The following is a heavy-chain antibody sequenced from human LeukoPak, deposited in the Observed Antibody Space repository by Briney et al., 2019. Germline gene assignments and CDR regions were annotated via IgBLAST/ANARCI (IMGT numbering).Heavy chain of an antibody. CDR1: GFTFSSYW. V-gene: IGHV3-74*01. CDR3: ARVSGYSYGWGIYFDY. CDR2: INSDGSST. J-gene: IGHJ4*02. D-gene: IGHD5-18*01. Sequence: GGSLRPSCAASGFTFSSYWMHWVRQAPGKGLVWVSRINSDGSSTSYADSVKGRFTISRDNAKNTLYLQMNSLRAEHTAVYYCARVSGYSYGWGIYFDYWGQGTLVTVSS.